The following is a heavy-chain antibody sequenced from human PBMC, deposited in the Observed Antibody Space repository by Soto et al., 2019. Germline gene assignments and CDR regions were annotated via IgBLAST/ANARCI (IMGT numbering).Heavy chain of an antibody. D-gene: IGHD1-1*01. V-gene: IGHV4-61*08. CDR1: GGSVNSDGFY. CDR3: AGGRDHSIVNW. Sequence: SETLSLTCSVSGGSVNSDGFYWNWIRQPPGKGLEWIGYIYYSGSTIFNPSLKSRVIMSVDTSKNQFSLRLNSVTAADTAVYYCAGGRDHSIVNWWGQGTLVTVSS. CDR2: IYYSGST. J-gene: IGHJ4*02.